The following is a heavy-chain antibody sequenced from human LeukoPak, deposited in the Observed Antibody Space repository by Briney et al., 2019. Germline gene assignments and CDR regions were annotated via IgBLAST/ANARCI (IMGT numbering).Heavy chain of an antibody. CDR3: ARGGAVFRSAFDI. CDR2: IYYSGST. CDR1: GGSISSYY. D-gene: IGHD3-3*01. J-gene: IGHJ3*02. Sequence: SETLSLTCTVSGGSISSYYWSWIRQPPGKGLEWIGYIYYSGSTNYNPSLKSRVTISVDTSKNQFSLKLSSVTAADTAVYYCARGGAVFRSAFDIWGQGTMVTVSS. V-gene: IGHV4-59*01.